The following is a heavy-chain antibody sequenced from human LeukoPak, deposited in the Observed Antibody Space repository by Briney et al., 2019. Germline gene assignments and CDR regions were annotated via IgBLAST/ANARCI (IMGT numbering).Heavy chain of an antibody. V-gene: IGHV1-69*13. CDR2: IIPIFGTA. CDR3: ARVVRYFDDYYYMDV. J-gene: IGHJ6*03. Sequence: ASVKVSCKASGGTFSSYAISWVRQAPGQGLEWMGGIIPIFGTANYAQKFQGRVTITADESTSTAYIELSSLRSEDTAVYYCARVVRYFDDYYYMDVWGKGTTVTVSS. CDR1: GGTFSSYA. D-gene: IGHD3-9*01.